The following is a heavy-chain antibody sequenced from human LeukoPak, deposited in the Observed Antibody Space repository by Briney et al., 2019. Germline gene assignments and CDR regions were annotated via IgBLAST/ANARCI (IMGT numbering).Heavy chain of an antibody. CDR3: ARDGYSGNDGL. D-gene: IGHD5-12*01. J-gene: IGHJ4*02. V-gene: IGHV4-59*01. CDR2: IYHSGST. CDR1: GGSISSYY. Sequence: SETLSLTCTVSGGSISSYYWSWIRQPPGKGLEWIGYIYHSGSTKYNPSLKSRVTISVDTSKNQFSLKMSSVTAADTAVYYCARDGYSGNDGLWGQGTLVAVSS.